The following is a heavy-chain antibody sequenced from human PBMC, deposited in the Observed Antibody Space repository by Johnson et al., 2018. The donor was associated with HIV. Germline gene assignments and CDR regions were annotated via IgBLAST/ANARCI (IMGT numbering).Heavy chain of an antibody. V-gene: IGHV3-30-3*01. D-gene: IGHD3-10*01. CDR2: ISFDGSNQ. J-gene: IGHJ3*01. CDR1: GFTFSNYP. Sequence: QLPLVESGGGVVQPGRSLRLSCAASGFTFSNYPIHWVRQAPGTGLEWVAVISFDGSNQYYADSVKGRFTISRDNAKNTMYLQMNSLRTDDTALYYCAKDGHSYESGSQHYPFHEFDVWGQGTMVAVSS. CDR3: AKDGHSYESGSQHYPFHEFDV.